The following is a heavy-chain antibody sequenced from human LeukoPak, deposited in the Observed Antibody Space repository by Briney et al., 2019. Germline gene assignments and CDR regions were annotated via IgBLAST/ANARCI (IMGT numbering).Heavy chain of an antibody. J-gene: IGHJ4*02. V-gene: IGHV1-2*02. CDR2: INTKTGAT. CDR1: GYKLTDNW. Sequence: ASVKVSCKAFGYKLTDNWIHWVRQAPGQGLKWMGWINTKTGATNIAQQFQGRVTMTRDASVNTAYIEVSRLTSDDTAVYFCARGVVACPNWGQGTLVTVSS. CDR3: ARGVVACPN. D-gene: IGHD2-21*01.